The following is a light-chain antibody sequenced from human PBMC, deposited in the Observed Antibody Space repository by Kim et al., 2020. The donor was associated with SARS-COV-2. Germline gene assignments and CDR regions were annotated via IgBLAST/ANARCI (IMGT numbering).Light chain of an antibody. CDR3: MIWHSSAWV. CDR1: SGINVGTYN. Sequence: QPVLTQPSSLSASPGASASLTCTLRSGINVGTYNMYWFQQKPGSPPQFLLRYNSDSDKQQGSGVPGRFSGSKDASANAGILLISGLQSEDEADYYCMIWHSSAWVFGGGTQLTVL. J-gene: IGLJ3*02. CDR2: YNSDSDK. V-gene: IGLV5-45*03.